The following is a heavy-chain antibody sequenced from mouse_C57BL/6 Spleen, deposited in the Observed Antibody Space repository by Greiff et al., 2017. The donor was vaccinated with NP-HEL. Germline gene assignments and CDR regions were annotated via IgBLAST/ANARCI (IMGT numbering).Heavy chain of an antibody. Sequence: EVQLQQSGPVLVKPGASVKMSCKASGYTFTDYYMNWVKQSHGKSLEWIGVINPYNGGTSYNQKFKGKATLTVDKSSSTAYMELNSLTSEDSAVYSGAKNYDYDVRVYAMDYWGQGTSVTVSS. D-gene: IGHD2-4*01. CDR1: GYTFTDYY. CDR3: AKNYDYDVRVYAMDY. CDR2: INPYNGGT. V-gene: IGHV1-19*01. J-gene: IGHJ4*01.